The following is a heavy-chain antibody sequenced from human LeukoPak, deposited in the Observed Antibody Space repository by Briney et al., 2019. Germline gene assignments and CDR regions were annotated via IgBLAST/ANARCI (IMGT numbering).Heavy chain of an antibody. Sequence: QAAGSLRLSCAASGFTFSSYAMSWVRQAPGKGLECVSAISGSGGSTYYADSVKGRFTIYRDNSKNTLYLQMNSLRAEDPAVYYCAKDMVRGVIITVYYYYGMDVWGQGTTVTVSS. CDR3: AKDMVRGVIITVYYYYGMDV. V-gene: IGHV3-23*01. CDR2: ISGSGGST. D-gene: IGHD3-10*01. CDR1: GFTFSSYA. J-gene: IGHJ6*02.